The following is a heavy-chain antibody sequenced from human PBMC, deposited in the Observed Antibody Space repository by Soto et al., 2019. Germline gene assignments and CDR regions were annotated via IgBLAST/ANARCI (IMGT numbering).Heavy chain of an antibody. CDR1: GGTFSSYA. V-gene: IGHV1-69*01. CDR3: ARGLKGGLLYYGMDV. D-gene: IGHD1-26*01. Sequence: QVQLVQSGAEVKKPGSSVKVSCKASGGTFSSYAISWVRQAPGQGLEWMGGIIPIFGTANYAQTFQGRVTITADESTSTAYRELSSLRSEDSAVYYCARGLKGGLLYYGMDVWGQGTTVTVSS. J-gene: IGHJ6*02. CDR2: IIPIFGTA.